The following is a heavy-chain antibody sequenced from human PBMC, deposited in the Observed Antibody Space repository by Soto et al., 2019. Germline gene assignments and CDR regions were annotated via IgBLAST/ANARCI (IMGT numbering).Heavy chain of an antibody. CDR1: GFSLTTSGVG. Sequence: QITLNKSGPTVVRPTETLTLTCRFSGFSLTTSGVGVGWIRQSPGKAPEWLALIYWDDDKRYSASLKSRLTITKDTSTNQVVLTVSDLDPTDTATYYCAHRVLRTVFGLVTTTAIYFDFWGQGTPVAVSS. V-gene: IGHV2-5*02. CDR2: IYWDDDK. CDR3: AHRVLRTVFGLVTTTAIYFDF. J-gene: IGHJ4*02. D-gene: IGHD3-3*01.